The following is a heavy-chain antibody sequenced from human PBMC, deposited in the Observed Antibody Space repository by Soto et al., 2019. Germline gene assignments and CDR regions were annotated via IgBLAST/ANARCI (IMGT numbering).Heavy chain of an antibody. Sequence: QVQLVQSGAEVKKPGSSVKVSCKASGGTFSSYTISWVRQAPGQGLEWMGRIIPILGIANYAQKFQGRVTITADKSTSTAYMELSSLRSEDTAVYYCARTYYYGSGSYYNGGEYYYYMDVWGKGTTVTVSS. CDR2: IIPILGIA. V-gene: IGHV1-69*02. CDR3: ARTYYYGSGSYYNGGEYYYYMDV. J-gene: IGHJ6*03. D-gene: IGHD3-10*01. CDR1: GGTFSSYT.